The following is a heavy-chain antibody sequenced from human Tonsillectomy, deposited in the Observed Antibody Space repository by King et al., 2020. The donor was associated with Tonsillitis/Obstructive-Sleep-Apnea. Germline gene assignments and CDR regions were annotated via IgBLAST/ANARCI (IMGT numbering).Heavy chain of an antibody. V-gene: IGHV4-34*01. CDR3: ARRDGQPLVVAAIPPYFDY. J-gene: IGHJ4*02. CDR2: INHSGST. Sequence: VQLQQWGAGLLKPSETLSLTCAVYGGSFSGYYWSWIRQPPGKGLEWIGEINHSGSTNYNPSLKSRVTISVDTSKNQFSLKLSSVTAADTAVYYCARRDGQPLVVAAIPPYFDYWGQGTLVTVSS. D-gene: IGHD2-15*01. CDR1: GGSFSGYY.